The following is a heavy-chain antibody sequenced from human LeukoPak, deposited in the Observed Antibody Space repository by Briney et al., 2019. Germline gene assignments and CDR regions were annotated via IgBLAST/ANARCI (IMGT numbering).Heavy chain of an antibody. CDR3: ASPLYSGSYYDAFDI. CDR1: GGSISSGDYY. D-gene: IGHD1-26*01. CDR2: IYYSGST. J-gene: IGHJ3*02. Sequence: SETLSLTCTVSGGSISSGDYYWSWIRQPPGKGLEWIGYIYYSGSTYYNPSLKSRVTRSVDTSKNQFSLKLSSVTAADTAVYYCASPLYSGSYYDAFDIWGQGTMVTVSS. V-gene: IGHV4-30-4*08.